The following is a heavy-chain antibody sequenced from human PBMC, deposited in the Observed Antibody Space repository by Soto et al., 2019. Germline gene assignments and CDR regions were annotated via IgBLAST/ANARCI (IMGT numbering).Heavy chain of an antibody. Sequence: QVQLVQSGAEVKKPGASVKVSCKASGYTFTGYYMHWVRQAPGQGLEWMGWINPNSGGTNYAQKFQGWVTMTRDTSISTAYMELSRLRSDDTAVYYCARDGGESTLRAAFDIWGQGTMVTVSS. CDR1: GYTFTGYY. D-gene: IGHD3-16*01. CDR3: ARDGGESTLRAAFDI. CDR2: INPNSGGT. V-gene: IGHV1-2*04. J-gene: IGHJ3*02.